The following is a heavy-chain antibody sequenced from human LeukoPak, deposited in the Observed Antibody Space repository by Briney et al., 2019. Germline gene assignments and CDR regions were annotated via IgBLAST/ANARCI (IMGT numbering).Heavy chain of an antibody. CDR3: ARHGSGYYFFDY. CDR1: GGPIIIGGYY. J-gene: IGHJ4*02. Sequence: PSETLSLTCTVSGGPIIIGGYYWTWIRQHPGKGLEWIGYIYYSGSTYYNPSLESRVAMSVDTSKKQFSLKLTSVTAADTAVYYCARHGSGYYFFDYCGQGTLVTVSS. V-gene: IGHV4-31*03. CDR2: IYYSGST. D-gene: IGHD3-3*01.